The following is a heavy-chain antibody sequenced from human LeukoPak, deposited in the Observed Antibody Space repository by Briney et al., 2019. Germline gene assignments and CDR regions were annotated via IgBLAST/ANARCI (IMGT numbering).Heavy chain of an antibody. V-gene: IGHV4-59*01. Sequence: SETLSLTCTVSGGSISSYYWSWIRQPPGKGLEWIGYIYYSGSTNYNPSLKSRVTISVDTSKNQFSLKLSSVTAADTAVYYCARGGLGSGWPFFDYWGQGTLVTVSS. CDR1: GGSISSYY. CDR3: ARGGLGSGWPFFDY. J-gene: IGHJ4*02. D-gene: IGHD6-19*01. CDR2: IYYSGST.